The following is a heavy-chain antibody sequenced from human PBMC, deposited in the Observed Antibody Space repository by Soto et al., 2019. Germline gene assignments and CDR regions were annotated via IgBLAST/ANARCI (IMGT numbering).Heavy chain of an antibody. J-gene: IGHJ6*02. Sequence: SVKVSCKASGGTFSSYAISWVRQAPGQGLEWMGGIIPIFGTANYAQKFQGRVTITADESTSTAYMELSSLRSEDTAVYYCARDGPIAAAGRGNYYYYGMDVWGQGTTVTVSS. CDR1: GGTFSSYA. CDR3: ARDGPIAAAGRGNYYYYGMDV. CDR2: IIPIFGTA. D-gene: IGHD6-13*01. V-gene: IGHV1-69*13.